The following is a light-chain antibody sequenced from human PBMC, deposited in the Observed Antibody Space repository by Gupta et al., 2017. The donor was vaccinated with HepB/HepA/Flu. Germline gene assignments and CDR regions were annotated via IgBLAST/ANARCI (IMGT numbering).Light chain of an antibody. CDR1: STDVVAYSY. J-gene: IGLJ1*01. CDR2: DVS. CDR3: TSYTRRNTYV. V-gene: IGLV2-14*03. Sequence: SALTQPASVSGSPAQSTTISCTATSTDVVAYSYVSCYQHHPGKAPKLMIYDVSNRPSGVSTSLSGYKSGNTASLTISGLKAGDAADYDCTSYTRRNTYVAGTGTKVNVV.